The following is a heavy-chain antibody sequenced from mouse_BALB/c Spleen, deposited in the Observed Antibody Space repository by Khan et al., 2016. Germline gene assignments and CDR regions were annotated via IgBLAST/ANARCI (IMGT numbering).Heavy chain of an antibody. D-gene: IGHD2-4*01. V-gene: IGHV3-6*02. Sequence: QLEESGPGLVKPSQSLSLTCSVTGYSITSGYYWNWIRQFPGNKLEWMGYISYDGSNNYNPSLKNRISITRDTSKNQFFLTLNSVTTEDTATYYCARSMITYYYAMDYWGQGTSVTVSS. CDR3: ARSMITYYYAMDY. CDR1: GYSITSGYY. CDR2: ISYDGSN. J-gene: IGHJ4*01.